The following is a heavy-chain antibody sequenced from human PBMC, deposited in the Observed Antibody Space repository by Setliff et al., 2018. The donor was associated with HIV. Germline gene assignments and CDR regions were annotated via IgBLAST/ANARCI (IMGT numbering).Heavy chain of an antibody. CDR1: GGSISSDSHY. CDR2: LDTSGST. Sequence: SETLSLTCTVSGGSISSDSHYWSWIRQPAGKGLEWIGRLDTSGSTNYNPSLKRRVAISVDTSKNQFSVKLSSVSAADTAVYYCAREKTVDYYDSIDAFDIWGQGTMVTVSS. V-gene: IGHV4-61*02. CDR3: AREKTVDYYDSIDAFDI. J-gene: IGHJ3*02. D-gene: IGHD3-22*01.